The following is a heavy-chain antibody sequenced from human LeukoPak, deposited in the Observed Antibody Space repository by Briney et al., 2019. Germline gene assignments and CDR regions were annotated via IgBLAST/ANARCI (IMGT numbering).Heavy chain of an antibody. V-gene: IGHV3-30*18. CDR2: ISYDGSNK. D-gene: IGHD4-17*01. J-gene: IGHJ4*02. Sequence: GRSLRLSCAASGFTFSNYGMHWVRQAPGKGLEWVAVISYDGSNKYYADSVKGRFTISRDNSKNTLYLQMNSLRAEDTAVYYCAKDRVMTTVTTALDSWGQGTLVTVSS. CDR1: GFTFSNYG. CDR3: AKDRVMTTVTTALDS.